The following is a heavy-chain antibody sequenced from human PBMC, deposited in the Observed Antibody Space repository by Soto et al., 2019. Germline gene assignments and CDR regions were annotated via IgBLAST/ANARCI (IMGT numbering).Heavy chain of an antibody. CDR1: GYTFTSYD. Sequence: ASVKVSCKASGYTFTSYDINWVRQATGQGLEWMGWMNPNSGNTGYAQKFQGRVTMTRNTSISTAYMELSSLRSEDTAVYYCARGHCSSTSCYSYYYYYYMDVWGKGTKVTVSS. CDR2: MNPNSGNT. D-gene: IGHD2-2*01. J-gene: IGHJ6*03. CDR3: ARGHCSSTSCYSYYYYYYMDV. V-gene: IGHV1-8*01.